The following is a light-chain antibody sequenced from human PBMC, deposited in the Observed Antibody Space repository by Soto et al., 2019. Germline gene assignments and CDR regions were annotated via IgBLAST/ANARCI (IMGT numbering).Light chain of an antibody. CDR3: SSYTTSNTLV. Sequence: QSALTQPASGSRSPGQSITISCTGTSSDIGAYNYVSWYQQHPGQAPKLMISDVSDRPSGVSNRFSASKSGNTASLTISGLQAEDEPDYYCSSYTTSNTLVFGTGTKLTLL. J-gene: IGLJ1*01. CDR2: DVS. CDR1: SSDIGAYNY. V-gene: IGLV2-14*01.